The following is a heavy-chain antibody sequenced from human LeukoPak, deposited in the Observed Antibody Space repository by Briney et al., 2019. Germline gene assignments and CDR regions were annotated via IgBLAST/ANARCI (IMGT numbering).Heavy chain of an antibody. V-gene: IGHV3-21*01. CDR3: ASPDLDY. Sequence: PGWSLRLSCAASGFTFSSYSMYWVPQAPGKGLEWVSSISSSSSYIYYADSVKGRFTISRDNAKNSLYLQTNSLRAEDTAVYYCASPDLDYWGQGTLVTVSS. CDR2: ISSSSSYI. CDR1: GFTFSSYS. J-gene: IGHJ4*02.